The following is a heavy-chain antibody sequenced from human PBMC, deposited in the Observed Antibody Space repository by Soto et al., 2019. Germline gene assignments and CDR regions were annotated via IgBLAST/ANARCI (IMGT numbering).Heavy chain of an antibody. V-gene: IGHV4-38-2*01. CDR1: GYSISSGYY. Sequence: PSETLSLTCAVSGYSISSGYYWGWIRQPPGKGLEWIGSIYHSGSTYYNPSLKSRVTISVDTSKNQFSLKLSSVTAADTAVYYCARVRTAAPENWFDPWGQGTLVTVSS. D-gene: IGHD6-13*01. CDR2: IYHSGST. J-gene: IGHJ5*02. CDR3: ARVRTAAPENWFDP.